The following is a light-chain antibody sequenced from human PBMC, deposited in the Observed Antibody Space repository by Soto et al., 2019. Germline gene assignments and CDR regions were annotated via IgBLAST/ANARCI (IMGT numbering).Light chain of an antibody. Sequence: EIVLTQSPGTLSLSPGERATLSCRASQSVSNVYLAWYQHKPGQAPRLLIYDTSNRATGIPDRFSGSGSGTDFTLTISRLEPEDFAVYYCQQSGRSPRTFGQGTKLEIK. J-gene: IGKJ2*01. V-gene: IGKV3-20*01. CDR1: QSVSNVY. CDR3: QQSGRSPRT. CDR2: DTS.